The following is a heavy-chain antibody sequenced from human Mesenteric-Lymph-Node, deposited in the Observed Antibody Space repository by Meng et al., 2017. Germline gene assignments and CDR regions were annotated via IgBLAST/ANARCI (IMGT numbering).Heavy chain of an antibody. J-gene: IGHJ4*02. D-gene: IGHD3-10*01. V-gene: IGHV4-34*02. CDR3: ARGGATPMIIKY. CDR2: VYHNGVT. CDR1: GGSLRGYY. Sequence: QVQLKQWGAEVVKPSETLSLTCAVYGGSLRGYYWSWVRQPPGKGPEWMGEVYHNGVTKYSPSLRSRVVISIDTSKNQFSLKLRSVSAADTAMYYCARGGATPMIIKYWGPGTLVTVSS.